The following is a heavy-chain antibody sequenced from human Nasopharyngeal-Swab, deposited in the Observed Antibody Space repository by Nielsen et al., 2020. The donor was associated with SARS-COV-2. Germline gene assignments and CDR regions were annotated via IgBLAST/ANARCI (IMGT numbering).Heavy chain of an antibody. V-gene: IGHV1-46*01. CDR2: INPGSGGT. Sequence: WVRQAPGQGLEWMGMINPGSGGTTYAQKFQGRVTMTRDTSTSTVFMDLSSLRSEDTAVYYCARRSRCSGYSCDMDVWGQGTTVTVSS. D-gene: IGHD3-22*01. J-gene: IGHJ6*02. CDR3: ARRSRCSGYSCDMDV.